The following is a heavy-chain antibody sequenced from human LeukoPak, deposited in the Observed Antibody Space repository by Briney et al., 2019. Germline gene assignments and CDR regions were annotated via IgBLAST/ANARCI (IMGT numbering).Heavy chain of an antibody. Sequence: SETLSLTCAVYGGSFSGYYWSWIRQPPGKGLEWIGEINHSGSTNYNQSLKSRVTISVDTSKNQFSLKLSSVTAADTAVYYCAGSSLIHYYYDGMGVWGQGTTVTVSS. CDR3: AGSSLIHYYYDGMGV. CDR2: INHSGST. J-gene: IGHJ6*02. D-gene: IGHD6-13*01. V-gene: IGHV4-34*01. CDR1: GGSFSGYY.